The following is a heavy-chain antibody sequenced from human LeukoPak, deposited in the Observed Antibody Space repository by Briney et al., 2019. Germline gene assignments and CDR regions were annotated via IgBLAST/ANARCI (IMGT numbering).Heavy chain of an antibody. J-gene: IGHJ4*02. CDR2: INHSGST. CDR1: GGSFSGYY. D-gene: IGHD2-2*01. V-gene: IGHV4-34*01. CDR3: ARHWAYYCSSTSYEDY. Sequence: TTSETLSLTCAVYGGSFSGYYWSWIRQPPGKGLEWIGEINHSGSTNYNPSLKSRVTISVDTSKNQFSLRLSSVTAADTAVYYCARHWAYYCSSTSYEDYWGQGTLVTVSS.